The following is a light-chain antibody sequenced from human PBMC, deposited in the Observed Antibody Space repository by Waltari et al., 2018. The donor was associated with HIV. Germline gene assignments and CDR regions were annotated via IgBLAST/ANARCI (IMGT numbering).Light chain of an antibody. J-gene: IGLJ2*01. V-gene: IGLV3-25*03. CDR1: ALPTQY. CDR2: KDS. Sequence: SYALTQPPSVSVSPGQTARITCSGAALPTQYGYWYQQKPGQAPVLVIYKDSEKSSGIPERFSGSSSGTTVTLTISAVQAEDEADYYCQSTDSSCTYVVFGGGTKLTVL. CDR3: QSTDSSCTYVV.